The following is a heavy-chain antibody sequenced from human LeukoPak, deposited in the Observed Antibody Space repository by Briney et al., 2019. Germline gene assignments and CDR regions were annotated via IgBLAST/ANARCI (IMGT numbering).Heavy chain of an antibody. J-gene: IGHJ4*02. CDR1: GGSLRDHY. Sequence: KPSETLSLTCAVSGGSLRDHYWSWIRQVPGKGLEWIGEINDSGNTNYNPSLEGRVTLSVDPSKNQFSLKMRFVTAADTSIYYCARPYCSRGSCYRDFDYWGQGTLVTVSS. CDR3: ARPYCSRGSCYRDFDY. D-gene: IGHD2-15*01. CDR2: INDSGNT. V-gene: IGHV4-34*01.